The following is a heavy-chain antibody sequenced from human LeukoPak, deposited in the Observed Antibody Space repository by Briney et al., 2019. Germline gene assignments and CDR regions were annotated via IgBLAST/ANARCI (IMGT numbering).Heavy chain of an antibody. D-gene: IGHD6-6*01. V-gene: IGHV1-18*01. J-gene: IGHJ5*02. CDR1: GYTFTTYV. CDR3: ARDMIAVRPNWFDP. Sequence: ASVKVSCKASGYTFTTYVISWVRQAPGQGLEWMGWISAYNGNTNYAQKLQGRVTMTTDASTSTAYMELRSLRSDDTAVYYCARDMIAVRPNWFDPWGQGTLVTVSS. CDR2: ISAYNGNT.